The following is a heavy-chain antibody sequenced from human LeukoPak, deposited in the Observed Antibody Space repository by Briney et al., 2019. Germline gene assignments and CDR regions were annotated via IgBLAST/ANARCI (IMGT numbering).Heavy chain of an antibody. CDR3: ARAGRNYYYYMDV. J-gene: IGHJ6*03. CDR1: GGSFSGYY. CDR2: IYTSGST. V-gene: IGHV4-4*09. D-gene: IGHD1-14*01. Sequence: SETLSLTCAVYGGSFSGYYWSWIRQPPGKGLEWIGYIYTSGSTNYNPSLKSRVTISVDTSKNQFSLKLSSVTAADTAVYYCARAGRNYYYYMDVWGKGTTVTVSS.